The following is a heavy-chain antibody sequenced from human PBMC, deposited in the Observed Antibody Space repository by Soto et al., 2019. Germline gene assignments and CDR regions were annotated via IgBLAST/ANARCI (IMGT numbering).Heavy chain of an antibody. CDR2: INPNSGGT. V-gene: IGHV1-2*02. D-gene: IGHD3-22*01. Sequence: ASVKVSCKASGYTFTGYHMHWVRQAPGQGLEWMGWINPNSGGTNYAQKFQGRVTMTRDTSISTAYMGVSRLRSDDTAVYYCARDRRFYDSGTYDLANEAFDVWGQGTMVTVSS. CDR1: GYTFTGYH. J-gene: IGHJ3*01. CDR3: ARDRRFYDSGTYDLANEAFDV.